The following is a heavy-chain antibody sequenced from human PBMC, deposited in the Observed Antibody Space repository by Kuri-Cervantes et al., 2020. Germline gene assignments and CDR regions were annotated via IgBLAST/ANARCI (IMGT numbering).Heavy chain of an antibody. V-gene: IGHV3-30*18. CDR1: GLTFSTYG. Sequence: LSLTCAASGLTFSTYGMHWVRQAPGKGLEWVAVISYDGSNKYYADSVKGRFTISRDNSKNTLYLQMNSLRAEDTAVYYCAKDCRVVYERVVGLCYWGQGTLVTVSS. CDR3: AKDCRVVYERVVGLCY. J-gene: IGHJ4*02. CDR2: ISYDGSNK. D-gene: IGHD5/OR15-5a*01.